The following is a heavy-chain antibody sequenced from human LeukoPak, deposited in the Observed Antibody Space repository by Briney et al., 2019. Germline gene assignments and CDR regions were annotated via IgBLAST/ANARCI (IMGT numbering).Heavy chain of an antibody. Sequence: SETLSLTCAVYGGSFSGYYWSWIRQPPGKGLEWIGEIDHSGSTNYNPSLKSRVTISVDTSKNQFSLKLSSVTAADTAVYYCARGRVAVAGTNFDYWGQGTLVTVSS. V-gene: IGHV4-34*01. CDR2: IDHSGST. D-gene: IGHD6-19*01. CDR3: ARGRVAVAGTNFDY. CDR1: GGSFSGYY. J-gene: IGHJ4*02.